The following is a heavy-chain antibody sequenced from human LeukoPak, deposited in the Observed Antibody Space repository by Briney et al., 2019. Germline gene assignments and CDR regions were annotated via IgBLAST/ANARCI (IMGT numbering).Heavy chain of an antibody. V-gene: IGHV3-23*01. Sequence: GGSLRLSCAASGFTFSSYVMSWVRQAPGKGLEWVSVVSGSGGSTYYADSVKGRFTISRDNSKNTLYLQMNSLRAEDTAVYYCAKRSGYGDYDYWGQGTLVTVSS. J-gene: IGHJ4*02. CDR2: VSGSGGST. CDR1: GFTFSSYV. CDR3: AKRSGYGDYDY. D-gene: IGHD4-17*01.